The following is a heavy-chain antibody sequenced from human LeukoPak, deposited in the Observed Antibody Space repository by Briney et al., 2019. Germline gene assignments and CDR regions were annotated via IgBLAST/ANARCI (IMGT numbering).Heavy chain of an antibody. CDR3: AKAPYCTNGVCDDY. D-gene: IGHD2-8*01. Sequence: PGGSLRLSCAASGFTFSSYAMSWVRQAPGKGLEWVSAISGSGGSTYYADSVKGRFTISRDNSKNTLYLQMNSLRAEDTAVYYCAKAPYCTNGVCDDYWGQGTLVTVSS. J-gene: IGHJ4*02. V-gene: IGHV3-23*01. CDR1: GFTFSSYA. CDR2: ISGSGGST.